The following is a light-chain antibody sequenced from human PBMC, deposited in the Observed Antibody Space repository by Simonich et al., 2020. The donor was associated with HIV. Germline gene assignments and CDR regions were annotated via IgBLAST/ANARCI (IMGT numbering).Light chain of an antibody. CDR3: QSADSSGTYVL. CDR2: GDS. Sequence: SYVLTQPPSVSVAPGKTARITCGGNNIGSKSVHWYQQKPGQAPVLVVYGDSDRPSGIPERFSGSSSGTTVTLTISGVQAEDEADYYCQSADSSGTYVLFGGGTKLTVL. V-gene: IGLV3-21*03. J-gene: IGLJ2*01. CDR1: NIGSKS.